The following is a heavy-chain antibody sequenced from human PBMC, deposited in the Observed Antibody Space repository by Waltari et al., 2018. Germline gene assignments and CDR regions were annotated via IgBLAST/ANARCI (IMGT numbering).Heavy chain of an antibody. CDR1: GFIFDIYW. V-gene: IGHV3-74*01. CDR3: ARDQGTGGGEIDY. J-gene: IGHJ4*02. Sequence: EVQLVESGGGLVQPGGSLRLSCAASGFIFDIYWMHWVRQAPGKGLVWVSRSNGDGSRTDYADSVRGRFTISRDTAKNTLYLQMNGLRAEDTALYYCARDQGTGGGEIDYWGQGTLVSVSS. D-gene: IGHD3-16*01. CDR2: SNGDGSRT.